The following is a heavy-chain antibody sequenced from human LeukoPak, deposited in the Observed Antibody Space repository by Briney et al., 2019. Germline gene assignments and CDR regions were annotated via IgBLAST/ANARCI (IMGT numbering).Heavy chain of an antibody. CDR3: VRRSIASAGMMDY. Sequence: SETLSLTCTVSGGSIGSSSYYWGWIRQPPGKGLEWIGNIYYTGSTYYNLSLKSRVTISVDTSKNQFSLKVNSVTAADTAAYYCVRRSIASAGMMDYWGQGTLVTVSS. V-gene: IGHV4-39*01. J-gene: IGHJ4*02. CDR1: GGSIGSSSYY. D-gene: IGHD6-13*01. CDR2: IYYTGST.